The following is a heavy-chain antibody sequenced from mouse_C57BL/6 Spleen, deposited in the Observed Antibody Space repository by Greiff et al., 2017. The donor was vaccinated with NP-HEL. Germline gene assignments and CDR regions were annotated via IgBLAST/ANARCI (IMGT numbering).Heavy chain of an antibody. CDR1: GFTFSDYG. J-gene: IGHJ3*01. V-gene: IGHV5-17*01. Sequence: VQLKESGGGLVKPGGSLKLSCAASGFTFSDYGMHWVRQAPEKGLEWVAYISSGSSTIYYADTVKGRFTISRDNAKNTLFLQMTSLRSEDTAMYYCARDYGSSYQAWFAYWGQGTLVTVSA. D-gene: IGHD1-1*01. CDR3: ARDYGSSYQAWFAY. CDR2: ISSGSSTI.